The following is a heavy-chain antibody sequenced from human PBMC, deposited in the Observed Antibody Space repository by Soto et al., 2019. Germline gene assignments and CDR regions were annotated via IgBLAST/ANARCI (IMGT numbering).Heavy chain of an antibody. CDR2: IYYSGST. V-gene: IGHV4-59*01. J-gene: IGHJ6*03. CDR3: ARSPYHYYMDV. Sequence: PSETLSLTCTVSGGSISSYYWSWIRQPPGKGLEWIGYIYYSGSTNYNPSLKSRVTISVDTSKIQFSLKLSSVTAADTAVYYCARSPYHYYMDVWGKGTTVTVSS. CDR1: GGSISSYY.